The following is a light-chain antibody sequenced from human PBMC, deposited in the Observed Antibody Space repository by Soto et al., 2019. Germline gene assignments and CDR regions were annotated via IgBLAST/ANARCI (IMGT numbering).Light chain of an antibody. J-gene: IGKJ1*01. CDR1: QSISSW. CDR3: QQYNSYSGK. Sequence: DIQMTQSPSTLSASVGDRATITCRASQSISSWLAWYQQKPGKAPKLLIYDASSLESGVPSRFSGSGSGTEFTLTISSLQPDDFATYYCQQYNSYSGKFGQGTKVDIK. CDR2: DAS. V-gene: IGKV1-5*01.